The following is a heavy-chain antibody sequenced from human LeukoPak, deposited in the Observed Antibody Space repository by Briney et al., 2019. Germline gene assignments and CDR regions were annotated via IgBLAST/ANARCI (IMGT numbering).Heavy chain of an antibody. V-gene: IGHV3-74*01. D-gene: IGHD7-27*01. Sequence: GSLRLSCAASGFTFSSYWVYWVRPGPGKGLVWVSRINGDGSITTYADSVKGRFTISRDNAKNTVFLQMNSLRAEDTAVYYCARVGVSWGGFDIWGQGTMVTVSS. CDR3: ARVGVSWGGFDI. CDR2: INGDGSIT. J-gene: IGHJ3*02. CDR1: GFTFSSYW.